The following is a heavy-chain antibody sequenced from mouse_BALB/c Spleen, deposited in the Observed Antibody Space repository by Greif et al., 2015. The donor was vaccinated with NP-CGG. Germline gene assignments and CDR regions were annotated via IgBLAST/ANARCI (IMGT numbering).Heavy chain of an antibody. D-gene: IGHD1-1*01. CDR3: AKSPYYYGSSPLAY. CDR1: GYSITSGYY. CDR2: ISYDGSN. V-gene: IGHV3-6*02. J-gene: IGHJ3*01. Sequence: EVQLQQSGPGLVKPSQSLSLTCSVTGYSITSGYYWNWIRQFPGNKLEWMGYISYDGSNNYNPSLKNRISITRDTSKNQFFLKLNSVTTEDTATYYCAKSPYYYGSSPLAYWGQGTLVTVSA.